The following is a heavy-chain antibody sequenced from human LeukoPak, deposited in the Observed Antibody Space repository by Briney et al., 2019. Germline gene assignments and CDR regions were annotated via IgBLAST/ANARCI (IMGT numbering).Heavy chain of an antibody. J-gene: IGHJ5*02. CDR2: IYPGDSDT. V-gene: IGHV5-51*01. CDR1: GYSFTSYW. Sequence: GESLKISCKGSGYSFTSYWIGWVCQMPGKGLEQMGIIYPGDSDTRYSPSFQGQVTISADKSISTAYLQWSSLKASDTAMYYCARHMQADIVVVPAAISPWGQGTLVTVSS. CDR3: ARHMQADIVVVPAAISP. D-gene: IGHD2-2*02.